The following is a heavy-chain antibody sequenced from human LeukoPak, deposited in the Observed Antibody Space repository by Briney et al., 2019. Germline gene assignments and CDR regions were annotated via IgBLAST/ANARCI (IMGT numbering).Heavy chain of an antibody. Sequence: GGSLRLSCAASGFTFSNYAMNWVRQAPGKGLEWVSGISGSDGRTYYADSVKGRFTISRDNAKNTLYLQMSSLRAEDTAVYYCANFIAASATGFQHWGQGTLVTVSS. D-gene: IGHD6-6*01. J-gene: IGHJ1*01. V-gene: IGHV3-23*01. CDR3: ANFIAASATGFQH. CDR1: GFTFSNYA. CDR2: ISGSDGRT.